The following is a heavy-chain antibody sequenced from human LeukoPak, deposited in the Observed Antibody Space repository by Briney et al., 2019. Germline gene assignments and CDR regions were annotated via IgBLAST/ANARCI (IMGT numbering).Heavy chain of an antibody. CDR1: GFTFSSYS. Sequence: PGGSLRLSCAASGFTFSSYSMNWVRQAPGKGLEWVSSISSSSSTIYYADSVKGRFTISRDNAKNSLYLQMNSLRAEDTAVYYCARSDFWSGRQNWFDPWGQGTLVTVSS. CDR3: ARSDFWSGRQNWFDP. CDR2: ISSSSSTI. J-gene: IGHJ5*02. V-gene: IGHV3-48*01. D-gene: IGHD3-3*01.